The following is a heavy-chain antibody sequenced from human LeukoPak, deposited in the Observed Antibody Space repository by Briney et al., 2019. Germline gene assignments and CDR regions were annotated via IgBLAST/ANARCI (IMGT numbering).Heavy chain of an antibody. CDR2: ICDSGRTI. V-gene: IGHV3-11*01. J-gene: IGHJ4*02. CDR1: GFTFSDYY. CDR3: ARDRLGDYDHSGYYDK. Sequence: GGSLSLSCAASGFTFSDYYRSWLRQAPGKGLEWLSYICDSGRTIYYADSVKGRFTISRDNAKNSVYLQMNNLRAEDTSVYYCARDRLGDYDHSGYYDKWGQGTLVTVSS. D-gene: IGHD3-22*01.